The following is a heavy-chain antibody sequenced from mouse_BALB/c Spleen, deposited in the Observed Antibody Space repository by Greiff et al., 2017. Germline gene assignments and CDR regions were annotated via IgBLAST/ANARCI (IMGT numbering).Heavy chain of an antibody. CDR1: GFTFSSFG. CDR3: ARWDGNYVFAY. Sequence: EVQLVESGGGLVQPGGSRKLSCAASGFTFSSFGMHWVRQAPEKGLEWVAYISSGSSTIYYADTVKGRFTISRDNPKNTLFLQMTSLRSEDTAMYYCARWDGNYVFAYWGQGTLVTVSA. CDR2: ISSGSSTI. J-gene: IGHJ3*01. V-gene: IGHV5-17*02. D-gene: IGHD2-1*01.